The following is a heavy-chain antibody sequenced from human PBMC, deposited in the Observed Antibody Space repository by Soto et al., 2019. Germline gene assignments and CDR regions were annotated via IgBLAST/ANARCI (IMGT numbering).Heavy chain of an antibody. J-gene: IGHJ3*02. V-gene: IGHV3-30-3*01. CDR2: ISYDGTTT. CDR1: GFTFSSYA. Sequence: GGSLRLSCAASGFTFSSYAMHWVRQAPGKGLEWVAVISYDGTTTVYADSVKGRFTISRDNAKNTLYLQMTSLRAEDTAVYYCARDRGYPDSFDIWGQGTMVTVSS. CDR3: ARDRGYPDSFDI. D-gene: IGHD2-2*01.